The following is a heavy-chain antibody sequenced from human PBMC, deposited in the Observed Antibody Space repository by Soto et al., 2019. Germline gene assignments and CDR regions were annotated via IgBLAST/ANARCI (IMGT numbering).Heavy chain of an antibody. D-gene: IGHD2-15*01. CDR1: GYTFTGYY. CDR3: AVGGSGPYTIDY. Sequence: QVQLVQSGAEVKKPGASVKVSCKASGYTFTGYYMHWVRQAPGQGLEWMGWINPNSGGTNYAQKCQGWVTMTRDTSISTAYMELSRLRSDDTAVYYCAVGGSGPYTIDYWGQGTLVTVSS. J-gene: IGHJ4*02. CDR2: INPNSGGT. V-gene: IGHV1-2*04.